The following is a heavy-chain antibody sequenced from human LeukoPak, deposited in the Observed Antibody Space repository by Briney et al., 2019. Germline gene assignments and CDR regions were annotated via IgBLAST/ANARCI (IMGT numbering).Heavy chain of an antibody. Sequence: GGALRLSCAASGFTFSSYWMSWGREAPGKGVGWVANIKQDGSEKYYVDSVKRRFTISRDNAKNSLYLQMNSLRAEDTAVYYCASVYSSSLYYYYYYMDVWGKGTTVTVSS. V-gene: IGHV3-7*01. D-gene: IGHD6-13*01. J-gene: IGHJ6*03. CDR3: ASVYSSSLYYYYYYMDV. CDR2: IKQDGSEK. CDR1: GFTFSSYW.